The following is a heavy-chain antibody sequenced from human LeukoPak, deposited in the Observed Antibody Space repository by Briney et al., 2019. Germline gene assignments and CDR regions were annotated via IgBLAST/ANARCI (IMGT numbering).Heavy chain of an antibody. CDR2: IYPGDSDT. D-gene: IGHD4-17*01. CDR3: ASRLGLYDYGVWFDY. V-gene: IGHV5-51*01. Sequence: GESLKISCKGSGYSFTSYWIGWVRQMPGKGLEWMGIIYPGDSDTRYSPSFQGQVTISADKSRSTAYLQWSSLKASDTAMYYCASRLGLYDYGVWFDYWGQGTLVTVSS. CDR1: GYSFTSYW. J-gene: IGHJ5*01.